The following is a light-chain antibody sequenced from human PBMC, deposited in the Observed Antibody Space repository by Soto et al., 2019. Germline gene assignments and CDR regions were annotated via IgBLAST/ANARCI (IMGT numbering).Light chain of an antibody. J-gene: IGKJ2*01. V-gene: IGKV1-5*01. Sequence: DIQMTQSPSTLSASVGDRVTITCRASQSISSWLAWYQQKPGKAPKLLIYDASSLESGVPSRFSGSGSGTEFTLTISSLQPDYFATYYCQQYNSYWMYTFGQGTKLEIK. CDR2: DAS. CDR1: QSISSW. CDR3: QQYNSYWMYT.